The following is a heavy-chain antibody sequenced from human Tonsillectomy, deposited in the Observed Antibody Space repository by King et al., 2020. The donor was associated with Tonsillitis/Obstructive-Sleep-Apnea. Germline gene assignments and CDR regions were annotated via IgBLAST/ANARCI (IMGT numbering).Heavy chain of an antibody. CDR1: GYTFTSYA. J-gene: IGHJ4*02. V-gene: IGHV1-3*01. Sequence: QLVQSGAEVKKPGASVKVSCKASGYTFTSYAMHWGRQAPGQRLEWMGGINAGNRNTKYSQKFQGRVTITRDTSASTAYMELSSLRSEDTAVYYCARVLRVGLFDYWGQGTLVTVSS. CDR3: ARVLRVGLFDY. D-gene: IGHD1-26*01. CDR2: INAGNRNT.